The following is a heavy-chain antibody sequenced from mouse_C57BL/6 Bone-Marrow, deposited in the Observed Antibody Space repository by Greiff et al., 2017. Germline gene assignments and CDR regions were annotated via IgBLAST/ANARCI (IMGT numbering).Heavy chain of an antibody. Sequence: EVQLQESGAELVRPGASVKLSCTASGFNIKDDYMHWVKQRPEQGLEWIGWIDPENGDTEYASKFQGKATITADTSSNTAYLQLSSLTSEDTAVYYCTTRDSSGYGDYWGQGTTLTVSS. J-gene: IGHJ2*01. V-gene: IGHV14-4*01. CDR1: GFNIKDDY. D-gene: IGHD3-2*02. CDR3: TTRDSSGYGDY. CDR2: IDPENGDT.